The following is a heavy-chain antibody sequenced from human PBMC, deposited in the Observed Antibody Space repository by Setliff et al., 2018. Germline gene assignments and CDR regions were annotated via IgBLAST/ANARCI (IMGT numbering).Heavy chain of an antibody. CDR2: ISGSSTYT. J-gene: IGHJ4*02. Sequence: PGGSLRLSCAASGFTFSSYNMNWVRQAPGKGLEWVSSISGSSTYTYCADSVKGRFTISRDNAKDSLYLQMNSLRAEDTAVYYCARDWGIAAAGYWGQGTLVTVSS. D-gene: IGHD6-13*01. CDR3: ARDWGIAAAGY. V-gene: IGHV3-21*03. CDR1: GFTFSSYN.